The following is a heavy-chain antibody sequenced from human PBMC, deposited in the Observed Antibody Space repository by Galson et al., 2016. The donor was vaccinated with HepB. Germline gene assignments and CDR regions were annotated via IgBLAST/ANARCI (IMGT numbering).Heavy chain of an antibody. CDR2: IFHSGST. CDR3: ARELRAQGFCSGGSCYGDHYYGLDV. V-gene: IGHV4-38-2*02. CDR1: RFSVSSDFY. J-gene: IGHJ6*02. Sequence: SETLSLTCSVSRFSVSSDFYWGWVRQPPGKGLEWIANIFHSGSTYYNPSLKSRVTISVDRSKNQFSLKLDSLTAADTAVYYCARELRAQGFCSGGSCYGDHYYGLDVWGQGTSVTVSS. D-gene: IGHD2-15*01.